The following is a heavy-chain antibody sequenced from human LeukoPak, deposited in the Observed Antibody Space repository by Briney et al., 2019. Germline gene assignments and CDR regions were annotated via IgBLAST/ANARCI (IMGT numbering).Heavy chain of an antibody. Sequence: SVKVSCKASGGTFSSYAISWVRQAPGQGLEWMGRIIPILGIANYAQKFQGRVTITADKSTSTAYMELSSLRSEDTAVYYCARGVVVPAAISNWFDPWGQGTLVTVSS. CDR1: GGTFSSYA. V-gene: IGHV1-69*04. CDR2: IIPILGIA. J-gene: IGHJ5*02. D-gene: IGHD2-2*01. CDR3: ARGVVVPAAISNWFDP.